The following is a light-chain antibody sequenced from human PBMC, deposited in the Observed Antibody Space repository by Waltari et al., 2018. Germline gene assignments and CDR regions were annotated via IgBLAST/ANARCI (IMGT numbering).Light chain of an antibody. Sequence: EIVMTQSPESLAVSLGERATINCKSSQSVLNSSTNKNYLAWYQHRPGQPPKLLFYWSSTRESGVPDRFSTSGSGTEFTLTISSLQSEDFAVYYCQQYNNWPPALTFGGGTKVEIK. CDR2: WSS. V-gene: IGKV4-1*01. CDR1: QSVLNSSTNKNY. CDR3: QQYNNWPPALT. J-gene: IGKJ4*01.